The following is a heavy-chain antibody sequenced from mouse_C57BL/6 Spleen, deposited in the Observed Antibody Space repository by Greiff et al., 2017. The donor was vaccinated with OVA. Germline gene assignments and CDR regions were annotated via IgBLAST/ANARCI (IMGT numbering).Heavy chain of an antibody. J-gene: IGHJ2*01. CDR2: ISSGGSYT. CDR1: GFTFSSYG. Sequence: EVQLVESGGDLVKPGGSLKLSCAASGFTFSSYGMSWVRQTPDKRLEWVATISSGGSYTYYPDSVKGRFTISRDNAKNTLYLQMSSLKSEDTAMYYCARQFYYGKGDCDYWGQGTTLTVSS. V-gene: IGHV5-6*01. CDR3: ARQFYYGKGDCDY. D-gene: IGHD2-1*01.